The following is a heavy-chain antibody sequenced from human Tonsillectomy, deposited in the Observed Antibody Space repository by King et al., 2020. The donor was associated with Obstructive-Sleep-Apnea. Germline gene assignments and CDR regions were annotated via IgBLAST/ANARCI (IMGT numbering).Heavy chain of an antibody. V-gene: IGHV3-7*03. J-gene: IGHJ6*02. D-gene: IGHD3-3*01. CDR2: IKQDGSEK. CDR1: GFTFSSYW. Sequence: VQLVESGGGLVQPGGSLRLSCAASGFTFSSYWMSWVRQAPGKGLEWVANIKQDGSEKYYVDSVKGRFTISRDNAKNSLYLQMNSLRAEDTAVYYCARDRADFWSGRYSMDVWGQGTTVTVSS. CDR3: ARDRADFWSGRYSMDV.